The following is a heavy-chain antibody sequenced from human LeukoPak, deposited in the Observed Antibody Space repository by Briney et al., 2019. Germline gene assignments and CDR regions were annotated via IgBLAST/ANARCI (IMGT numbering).Heavy chain of an antibody. J-gene: IGHJ4*02. D-gene: IGHD3-9*01. CDR1: GFTFSSYG. V-gene: IGHV3-30*18. CDR2: ISYDGSNK. CDR3: AKDKHVLRYFDWLLFMTTRGTLFDY. Sequence: GGSLRLSCAASGFTFSSYGMHWVRQAPGKGLEWVAVISYDGSNKYYADSVKGRFTISRDNSKNTLYLQMNSLRAEDTAVYYCAKDKHVLRYFDWLLFMTTRGTLFDYWGQGTLVTVSS.